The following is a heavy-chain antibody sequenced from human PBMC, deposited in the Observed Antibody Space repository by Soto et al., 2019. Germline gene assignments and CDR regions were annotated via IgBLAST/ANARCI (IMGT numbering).Heavy chain of an antibody. Sequence: QVQLVQSGAEVKKPGSSVKVSCKASGGTFSSYAITWVRQAPGQGLEWMGGIIPIFGTANYAQKFQGRVTITAXXSXRXXYMELSSLRSEDTAVYYCARDRGPSSGYYPYWFDPWGQGTLVTVSS. CDR2: IIPIFGTA. V-gene: IGHV1-69*12. J-gene: IGHJ5*02. CDR3: ARDRGPSSGYYPYWFDP. CDR1: GGTFSSYA. D-gene: IGHD3-22*01.